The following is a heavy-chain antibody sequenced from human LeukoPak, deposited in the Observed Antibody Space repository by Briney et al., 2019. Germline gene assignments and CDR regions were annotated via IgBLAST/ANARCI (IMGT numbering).Heavy chain of an antibody. D-gene: IGHD2-15*01. CDR1: GGSISSGGYS. CDR3: ASDRGGSWDY. Sequence: SQTLSLTCAVSGGSISSGGYSWSWIRQPPGQGLEWIGYIYHSGSTYYNPSLKSRVTISVDRSKNQFSLKLSSVTAADTAVYYCASDRGGSWDYWGQGTLVTVSS. CDR2: IYHSGST. J-gene: IGHJ4*02. V-gene: IGHV4-30-2*01.